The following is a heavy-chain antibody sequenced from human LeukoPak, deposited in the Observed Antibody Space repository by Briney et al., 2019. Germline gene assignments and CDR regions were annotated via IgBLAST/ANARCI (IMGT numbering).Heavy chain of an antibody. J-gene: IGHJ4*02. Sequence: GGSLRLSCAASGFTFSSYAMHWVRQAPGKGLEWVAVISYDGSNKYYADSVKGRFTISRDNSKNTLYLQMNSLRAEDTAVYYCARECQDIVVVVAATGFDYWGQGTLVTVSS. CDR3: ARECQDIVVVVAATGFDY. CDR2: ISYDGSNK. V-gene: IGHV3-30*04. D-gene: IGHD2-15*01. CDR1: GFTFSSYA.